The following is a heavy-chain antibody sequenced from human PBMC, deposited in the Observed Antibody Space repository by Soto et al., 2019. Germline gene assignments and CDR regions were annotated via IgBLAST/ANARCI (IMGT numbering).Heavy chain of an antibody. V-gene: IGHV3-30*18. CDR2: ISYDGSNK. Sequence: QVQLVESGGGVVQPGRSLRLSCAASGFTFSSYGMHWVRQAPGKGLEWVAVISYDGSNKYYADSVKGRFTISRDNSKNRLYVQMNSLGAEDTAVYYCAKDYRYSGNEGAGYGMDVWGRGTTVTVSS. CDR1: GFTFSSYG. J-gene: IGHJ6*01. CDR3: AKDYRYSGNEGAGYGMDV. D-gene: IGHD1-26*01.